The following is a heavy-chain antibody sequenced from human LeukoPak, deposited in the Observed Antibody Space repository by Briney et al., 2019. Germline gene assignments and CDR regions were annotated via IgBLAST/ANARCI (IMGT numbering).Heavy chain of an antibody. D-gene: IGHD1-26*01. Sequence: ASVKVSCKASGYTFTGYYMHWVRQAPGQGLEWMGWMNPNSGNTGYAQKFQGRVTMTRNTSISTAYMELSSLRSEDTAVYYCARGYSGSYYFFDYWGQGTLVTVSS. J-gene: IGHJ4*02. CDR1: GYTFTGYY. V-gene: IGHV1-8*02. CDR2: MNPNSGNT. CDR3: ARGYSGSYYFFDY.